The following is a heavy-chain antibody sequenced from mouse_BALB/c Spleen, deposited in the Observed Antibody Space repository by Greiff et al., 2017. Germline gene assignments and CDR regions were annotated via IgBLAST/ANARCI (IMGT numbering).Heavy chain of an antibody. V-gene: IGHV2-9*02. Sequence: VQVVESGPGLVAPSQSLSITCTVSGFSLTSYGVHWVRQPPGKGLEWLGVIWAGGSTNYNSALMSRLSISKDNSKCQVFLKMNSLQTADTAMYYCARDRNYDYDEYFDVWGAGTTVTVSA. D-gene: IGHD2-4*01. J-gene: IGHJ1*01. CDR1: GFSLTSYG. CDR3: ARDRNYDYDEYFDV. CDR2: IWAGGST.